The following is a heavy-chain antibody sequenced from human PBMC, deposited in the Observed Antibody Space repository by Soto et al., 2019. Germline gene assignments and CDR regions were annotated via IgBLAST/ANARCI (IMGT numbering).Heavy chain of an antibody. Sequence: QVQLVESGGGVVQPGRSLRLSCAASGFTFSSYGMHWVRQAPGKGLEWVAVISYDGSNKYYADSVKGRFTISRDNSKNTLYLKMNSLRAEDTAVYYCAKDLLRPGRAYGMDVWGQGTTGTVSS. CDR2: ISYDGSNK. J-gene: IGHJ6*02. CDR3: AKDLLRPGRAYGMDV. V-gene: IGHV3-30*18. CDR1: GFTFSSYG.